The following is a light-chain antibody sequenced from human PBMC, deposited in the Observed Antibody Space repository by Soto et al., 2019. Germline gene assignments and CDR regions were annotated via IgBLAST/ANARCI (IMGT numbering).Light chain of an antibody. CDR3: CSYAGNSEV. V-gene: IGLV2-23*02. CDR2: EVT. Sequence: QSVLTQPASVFGSPGQSITIPFTGTNGEVGGYNLVSWYQQHPGKAPKLIIYEVTERPSGFSNRFSGSKSGNTASLTISGLQPDDEAAYYCCSYAGNSEVFGTGTKVTVL. J-gene: IGLJ1*01. CDR1: NGEVGGYNL.